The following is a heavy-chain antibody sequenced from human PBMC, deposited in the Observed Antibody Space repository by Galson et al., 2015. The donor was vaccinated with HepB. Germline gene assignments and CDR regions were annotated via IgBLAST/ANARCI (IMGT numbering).Heavy chain of an antibody. Sequence: SLRLSCAASGFTFSNAWMNWVRQAPGKGLEWVGRIKSKTDGGTTDYAAPVKGRFTISRDDSKNTLYLQMNSLKTEDTAVYYCTTDAAAPIVVVPAAANWFDPWGQGTLVTVSS. CDR2: IKSKTDGGTT. CDR3: TTDAAAPIVVVPAAANWFDP. J-gene: IGHJ5*02. D-gene: IGHD2-2*01. V-gene: IGHV3-15*07. CDR1: GFTFSNAW.